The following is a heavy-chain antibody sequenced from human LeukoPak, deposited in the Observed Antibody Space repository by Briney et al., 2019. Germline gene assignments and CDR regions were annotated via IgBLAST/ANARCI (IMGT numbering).Heavy chain of an antibody. CDR3: APSTYEASHGSLDY. V-gene: IGHV4-34*01. J-gene: IGHJ4*02. D-gene: IGHD3-3*01. CDR2: INHSGST. CDR1: AGSFSIYY. Sequence: SETLSLTCALRAGSFSIYYWRWLGQPPGKGLEWIGEINHSGSTNYNPSLKSRATISVDTSKNQFSLKLSSVTAADTSVYDCAPSTYEASHGSLDYWGQGTLVTVSS.